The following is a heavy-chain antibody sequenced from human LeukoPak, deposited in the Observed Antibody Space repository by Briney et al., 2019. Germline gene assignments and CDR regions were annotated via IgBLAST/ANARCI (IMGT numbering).Heavy chain of an antibody. D-gene: IGHD1-26*01. V-gene: IGHV3-53*01. CDR2: IYSGGST. J-gene: IGHJ6*02. CDR1: GFTVSSNY. Sequence: GGSLRLSCAASGFTVSSNYMSWVRQAPGKGLEWVSVIYSGGSTYYADSVKGRFTISRDNSKNTLYLQMNSLRAEDTAVYYCARDQDGGGYPWAHYYYGMDVWGQGTTVTVSS. CDR3: ARDQDGGGYPWAHYYYGMDV.